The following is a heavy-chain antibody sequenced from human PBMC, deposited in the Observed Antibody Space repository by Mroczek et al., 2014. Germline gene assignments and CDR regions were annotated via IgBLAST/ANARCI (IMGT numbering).Heavy chain of an antibody. V-gene: IGHV4-61*02. CDR2: IYTSGST. D-gene: IGHD3-16*01. J-gene: IGHJ4*02. CDR3: ARDPPYQGGFDY. Sequence: QVQLQESGPGLVKPSQTLSLTCTVSGGSISSGSYYWSWIRQPAGKGLEWIGRIYTSGSTNYNPSLKSRVTISVDTSKNQFSLKLSSVTAADTAVYYCARDPPYQGGFDYWGQGTLVTVSS. CDR1: GGSISSGSYY.